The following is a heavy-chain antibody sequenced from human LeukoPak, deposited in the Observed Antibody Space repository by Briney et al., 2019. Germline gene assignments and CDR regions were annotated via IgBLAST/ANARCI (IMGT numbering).Heavy chain of an antibody. J-gene: IGHJ5*02. CDR3: ARAAGYYDSSGYYYVGNWFDP. Sequence: GASVKVSCKASGYTFTGYYMHWVRQAPGQGLEWMGWINPNSGGTNYAQKFQGRDTMTRDTSISTAYMELSRLRSDDTAVYYCARAAGYYDSSGYYYVGNWFDPWGQGTLVTVSS. D-gene: IGHD3-22*01. CDR1: GYTFTGYY. CDR2: INPNSGGT. V-gene: IGHV1-2*02.